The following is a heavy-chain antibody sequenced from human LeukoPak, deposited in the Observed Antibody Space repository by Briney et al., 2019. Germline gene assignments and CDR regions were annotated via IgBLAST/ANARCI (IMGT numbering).Heavy chain of an antibody. CDR1: GFTFSSHA. CDR2: ISSSSSTI. Sequence: GRSLRLSCAASGFTFSSHAMHWVRQAPGKGLEWVSYISSSSSTIYYADSVKGRFTISRDNAKNSLYLQMNSLRAEDTAVYYCARELSGYFDYWGQGTLVTVSS. J-gene: IGHJ4*02. CDR3: ARELSGYFDY. D-gene: IGHD3-10*01. V-gene: IGHV3-48*01.